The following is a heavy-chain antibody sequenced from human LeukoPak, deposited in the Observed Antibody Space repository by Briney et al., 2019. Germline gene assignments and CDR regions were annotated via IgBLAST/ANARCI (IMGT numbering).Heavy chain of an antibody. Sequence: GASVKVSCKASGYTFTSYYMHWVRQAPGQGLEWMGIINPSGGSTSYAQKFQGRVTMTRDMSTSTVYMELSSLRSEDTAVYYCARVYYGSGSYGGWFDPWGQGTLVTVSS. CDR2: INPSGGST. D-gene: IGHD3-10*01. V-gene: IGHV1-46*01. J-gene: IGHJ5*02. CDR3: ARVYYGSGSYGGWFDP. CDR1: GYTFTSYY.